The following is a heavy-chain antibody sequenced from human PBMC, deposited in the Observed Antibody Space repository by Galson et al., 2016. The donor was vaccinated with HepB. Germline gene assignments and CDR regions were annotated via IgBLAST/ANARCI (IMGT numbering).Heavy chain of an antibody. CDR3: AKWGGVGGAYHLD. D-gene: IGHD3-10*01. CDR1: GGSISNNNW. J-gene: IGHJ4*02. Sequence: SETLSLTCAVSGGSISNNNWWSWVRQPPGKGLEWIGEIYHSGSTNYNPSLKSRVTISVDKSKNQFSLKLSSVTAADTAVYYCAKWGGVGGAYHLDWGQGTLGTVSS. V-gene: IGHV4-4*02. CDR2: IYHSGST.